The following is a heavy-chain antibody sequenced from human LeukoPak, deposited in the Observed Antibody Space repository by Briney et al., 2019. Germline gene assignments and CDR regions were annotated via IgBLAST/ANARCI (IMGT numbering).Heavy chain of an antibody. Sequence: ASVKVSCKASGYTFTSYDINWVRQATGQGLEWMGWMNPNSGNTGYAQKFQGRVTITRNTSISTAYMELSSLRSEDTAVYYCAKALWSAYYPTLFDSWGQGTLVTVSS. CDR1: GYTFTSYD. V-gene: IGHV1-8*03. J-gene: IGHJ4*02. D-gene: IGHD3-3*01. CDR2: MNPNSGNT. CDR3: AKALWSAYYPTLFDS.